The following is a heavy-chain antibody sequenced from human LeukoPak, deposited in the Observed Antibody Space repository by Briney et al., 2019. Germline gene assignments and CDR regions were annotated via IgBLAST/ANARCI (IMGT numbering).Heavy chain of an antibody. D-gene: IGHD3-10*01. Sequence: GASVKVSCKASGYTFTGYYMHWVRQAPGQGLEWMGWINPNSGGTNYAQKFQGRVTMTRDTSISTAYMELSRLRSDDTAVYYCARPRVIYYGSGSYDDWGQGTLVTVSS. CDR1: GYTFTGYY. J-gene: IGHJ4*02. CDR2: INPNSGGT. CDR3: ARPRVIYYGSGSYDD. V-gene: IGHV1-2*02.